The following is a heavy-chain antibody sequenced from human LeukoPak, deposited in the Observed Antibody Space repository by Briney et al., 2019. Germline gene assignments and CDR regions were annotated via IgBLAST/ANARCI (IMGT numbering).Heavy chain of an antibody. CDR1: GFTFSSSA. V-gene: IGHV3-23*01. D-gene: IGHD1-26*01. CDR3: TTDGVGVEGATYDN. J-gene: IGHJ4*02. CDR2: ISGSDSST. Sequence: PGGSLRLSCAASGFTFSSSAMSWVRQAPGKGLEWVSTISGSDSSTHYADSVKGRFTISRDNSKNTLDLQMNSLRADDTAVYYCTTDGVGVEGATYDNWGQGTLVSVSS.